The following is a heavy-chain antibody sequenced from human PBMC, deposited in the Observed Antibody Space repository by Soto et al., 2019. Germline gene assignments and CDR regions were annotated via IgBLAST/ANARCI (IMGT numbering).Heavy chain of an antibody. D-gene: IGHD3-10*01. J-gene: IGHJ6*02. CDR2: IAWNSDII. Sequence: EVQLVESGGGLVQPGRSLRLSCAASGFRFEDYAMHWVRQAPGKGLEWVSGIAWNSDIIGYADSVKGRFTISRDNGKNSLYLQMNSLRPEQTALYYCTKDHYGSAIYGMDVWDQGTTVTVSS. CDR1: GFRFEDYA. CDR3: TKDHYGSAIYGMDV. V-gene: IGHV3-9*01.